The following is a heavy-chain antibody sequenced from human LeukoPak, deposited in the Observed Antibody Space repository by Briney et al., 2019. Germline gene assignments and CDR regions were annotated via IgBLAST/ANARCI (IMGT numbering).Heavy chain of an antibody. CDR3: ARGIYSSGWYWLDP. CDR2: IYTSGGT. D-gene: IGHD6-19*01. CDR1: GGSISSYY. V-gene: IGHV4-4*07. Sequence: SETLSLTCTVSGGSISSYYWSWIRLAAGKGLEWIGRIYTSGGTNYNPSLKSRVTISVDTSKSQFSLNLSSVTPADTAVYYCARGIYSSGWYWLDPWGQGILVTVSS. J-gene: IGHJ5*02.